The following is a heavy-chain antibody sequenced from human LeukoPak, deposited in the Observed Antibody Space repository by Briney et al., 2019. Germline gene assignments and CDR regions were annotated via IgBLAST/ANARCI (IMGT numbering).Heavy chain of an antibody. Sequence: ASVKVSCKASGYTFTGYYMHWVRQAPGQGLELIGWINPNSGGTNYAQKFQVRVTLTSDTSISTAYMELSRLRSDDTAVYYCASTRSYYGSGSYSWFDPWGQGTLVTVSS. CDR1: GYTFTGYY. D-gene: IGHD3-10*01. J-gene: IGHJ5*02. V-gene: IGHV1-2*02. CDR2: INPNSGGT. CDR3: ASTRSYYGSGSYSWFDP.